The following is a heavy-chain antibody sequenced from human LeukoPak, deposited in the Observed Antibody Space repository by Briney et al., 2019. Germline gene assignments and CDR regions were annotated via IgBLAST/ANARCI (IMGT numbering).Heavy chain of an antibody. D-gene: IGHD5-18*01. Sequence: GGSLRLSCAASGFTVSSNYMSWVRQAPGKGLEWVSVIYSGGSTYYADSVKGRFTISRHNSKNTLYLQMNSLRAEDTAVYYCARGRPRRGYSYGSFDYWGQGTRVTVSS. V-gene: IGHV3-53*04. CDR1: GFTVSSNY. J-gene: IGHJ4*02. CDR2: IYSGGST. CDR3: ARGRPRRGYSYGSFDY.